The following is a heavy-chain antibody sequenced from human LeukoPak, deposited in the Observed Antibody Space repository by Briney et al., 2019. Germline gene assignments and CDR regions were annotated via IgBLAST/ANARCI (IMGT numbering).Heavy chain of an antibody. V-gene: IGHV3-48*03. J-gene: IGHJ4*02. CDR1: GFTFSSYE. CDR3: ARASDRYSGYDWHY. CDR2: ISSSGSII. D-gene: IGHD5-12*01. Sequence: PGGSLRLSCAASGFTFSSYEMNWVRQAPGKGLEWVSYISSSGSIIYYADSVKGRFTISRDNAKNSLYLQMNSLRAEDTAVYYCARASDRYSGYDWHYWGQGTLVTVSS.